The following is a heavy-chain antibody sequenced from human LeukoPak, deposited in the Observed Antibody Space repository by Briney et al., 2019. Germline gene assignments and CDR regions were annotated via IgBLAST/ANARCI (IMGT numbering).Heavy chain of an antibody. D-gene: IGHD6-19*01. V-gene: IGHV4-4*07. CDR1: GGSISSYY. J-gene: IGHJ3*02. CDR3: ARARIAVAGTLTDAFDI. CDR2: IYTSGST. Sequence: SETLSLTCTVSGGSISSYYWSWIRQPAGKGLEWIGRIYTSGSTNYNPSLKSRVTISVDTSKNQFSLKLSSVTAADTAVYYCARARIAVAGTLTDAFDIWGQGTMVTVSS.